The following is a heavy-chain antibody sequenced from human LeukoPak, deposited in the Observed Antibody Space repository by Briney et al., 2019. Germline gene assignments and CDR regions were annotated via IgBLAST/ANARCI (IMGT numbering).Heavy chain of an antibody. CDR2: IYYSGGT. Sequence: SETLSLTCTVSGGSISSYYWSWIRQPPGKGLEWIGYIYYSGGTNYNPSLKSRVTISVDTSKNQFSLKLSSVTAADTAVYYCARDRAVGFDYWGQGTLVTVSS. D-gene: IGHD4-23*01. CDR1: GGSISSYY. CDR3: ARDRAVGFDY. J-gene: IGHJ4*02. V-gene: IGHV4-59*01.